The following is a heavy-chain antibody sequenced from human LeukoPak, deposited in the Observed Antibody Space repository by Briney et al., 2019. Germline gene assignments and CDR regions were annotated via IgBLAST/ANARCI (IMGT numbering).Heavy chain of an antibody. CDR3: ARIPRWLPDGDWFDP. J-gene: IGHJ5*02. CDR2: INPNSGGR. Sequence: ASVKVSCKASGYTFTGYYMHWVRQAPGQGREWMGWINPNSGGRNYVQKFQDRVTMTRDTSISTAYMELSRLRSDDAAVYYRARIPRWLPDGDWFDPWGQGTLVTVSS. D-gene: IGHD6-19*01. CDR1: GYTFTGYY. V-gene: IGHV1-2*02.